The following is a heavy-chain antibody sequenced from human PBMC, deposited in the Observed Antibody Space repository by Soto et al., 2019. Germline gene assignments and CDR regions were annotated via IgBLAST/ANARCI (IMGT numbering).Heavy chain of an antibody. V-gene: IGHV3-30-3*01. D-gene: IGHD4-17*01. J-gene: IGHJ4*02. Sequence: QVQLVESGGGVVQPGRSLRLSCAASGFTFSSYAMHWVRQAPGKGLEWVAVISYDGSNKYYADSVKGRFTISRDNSKNTLYLQINSLRAEDTAVYYCARSYGDYVVGYFDYWGQGTLVTVSS. CDR3: ARSYGDYVVGYFDY. CDR2: ISYDGSNK. CDR1: GFTFSSYA.